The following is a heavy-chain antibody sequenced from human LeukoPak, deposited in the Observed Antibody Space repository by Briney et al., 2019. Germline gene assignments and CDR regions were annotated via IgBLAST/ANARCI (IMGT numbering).Heavy chain of an antibody. CDR3: ARDPGYGDYGPPRY. Sequence: PVRSLRLSCAASGFTFSSYGMHWVRQAPGKGLEWVSGIWYDGSNKYYADSVKGRFTISRDNSKNTLYLQMNSLRAEDTAVYYCARDPGYGDYGPPRYWGQGTLVTVSS. D-gene: IGHD4-17*01. CDR2: IWYDGSNK. J-gene: IGHJ4*02. V-gene: IGHV3-33*01. CDR1: GFTFSSYG.